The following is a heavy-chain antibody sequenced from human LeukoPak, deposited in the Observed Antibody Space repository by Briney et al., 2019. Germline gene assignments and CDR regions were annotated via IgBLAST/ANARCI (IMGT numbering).Heavy chain of an antibody. CDR2: IYYSGST. CDR3: ARGKPEIVPAAIRFDY. V-gene: IGHV4-59*01. Sequence: PSETLSLTCTISGGSISSYYWSWIRQPPGKGLEWIGYIYYSGSTNYNPSLKSRVTISVDTSKNQFSLKLSSVTAADTAVYYCARGKPEIVPAAIRFDYWGQGTLVTASS. D-gene: IGHD2-2*02. CDR1: GGSISSYY. J-gene: IGHJ4*02.